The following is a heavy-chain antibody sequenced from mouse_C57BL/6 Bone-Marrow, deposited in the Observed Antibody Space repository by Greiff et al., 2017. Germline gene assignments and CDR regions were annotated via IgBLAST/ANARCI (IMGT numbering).Heavy chain of an antibody. D-gene: IGHD2-1*01. CDR2: IYPRSGNT. CDR3: SIYGNYESY. CDR1: GYTFTSYG. V-gene: IGHV1-81*01. Sequence: QVQLKQSGAELARPGASVKLSCKASGYTFTSYGISWVKQRPGQGLEWIGEIYPRSGNTYYNEKFKGKATLTVDKSSSTAYMELRSLTSEDSAVYFGSIYGNYESYWGQGTLVTVSA. J-gene: IGHJ3*01.